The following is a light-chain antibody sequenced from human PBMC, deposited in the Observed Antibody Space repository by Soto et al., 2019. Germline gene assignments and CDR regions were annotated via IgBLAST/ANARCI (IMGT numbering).Light chain of an antibody. Sequence: EIGVTQSPGTLSLSPGGRATLSCRASQSVSSSYLAWYQQKPGQAPRLLIYGASSRATGIPDRFSGSGSGTDFTLTISRLEPEDFAVYYCQQYGSPPWTFGQGTTVDIK. V-gene: IGKV3-20*01. CDR2: GAS. J-gene: IGKJ1*01. CDR1: QSVSSSY. CDR3: QQYGSPPWT.